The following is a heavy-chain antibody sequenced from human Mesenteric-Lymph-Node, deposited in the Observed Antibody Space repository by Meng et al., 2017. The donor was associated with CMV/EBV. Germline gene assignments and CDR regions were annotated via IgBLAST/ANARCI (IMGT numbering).Heavy chain of an antibody. V-gene: IGHV3-30-3*01. J-gene: IGHJ6*02. D-gene: IGHD3-3*01. Sequence: GGSLRLSCAASGFTFSTYAMHWVRQAPGKGLEWVAIISYDGSNKYYADSVKGRFTISRDNSKNSLYLQMNSLRAEDTALYYCARDFWSGYYKNYYYYYGMDVWGQGTTVTVSS. CDR3: ARDFWSGYYKNYYYYYGMDV. CDR1: GFTFSTYA. CDR2: ISYDGSNK.